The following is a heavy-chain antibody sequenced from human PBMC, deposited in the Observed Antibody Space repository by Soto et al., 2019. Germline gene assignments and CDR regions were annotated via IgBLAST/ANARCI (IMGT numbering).Heavy chain of an antibody. Sequence: QVQVVQSGAEMKKPGASVTVSCKAAGYTFTTHYMHWVRQAPGQGLEWMGIINPTGGSTISAEKFQGRLSMTRDTSTGTFYMELYSLRFEDTAVYYCAKGLPVGRIINWNYFDYWGQGTLVTVSS. CDR1: GYTFTTHY. D-gene: IGHD2-2*01. V-gene: IGHV1-46*01. J-gene: IGHJ4*02. CDR2: INPTGGST. CDR3: AKGLPVGRIINWNYFDY.